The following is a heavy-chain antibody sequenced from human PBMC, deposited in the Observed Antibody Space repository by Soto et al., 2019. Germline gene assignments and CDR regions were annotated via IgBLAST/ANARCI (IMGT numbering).Heavy chain of an antibody. V-gene: IGHV3-74*01. CDR2: INSIGSSI. D-gene: IGHD3-10*01. J-gene: IGHJ6*02. CDR1: GFAFSSYW. Sequence: GGSLRLSCAASGFAFSSYWMNWVRQAPGKGLLWVARINSIGSSISYADSVKGRFTISRDNAKNTLYLQMNSLRAEDTAVYYCARDPPGSGSYYYYGLDVWGQGTTVTVSS. CDR3: ARDPPGSGSYYYYGLDV.